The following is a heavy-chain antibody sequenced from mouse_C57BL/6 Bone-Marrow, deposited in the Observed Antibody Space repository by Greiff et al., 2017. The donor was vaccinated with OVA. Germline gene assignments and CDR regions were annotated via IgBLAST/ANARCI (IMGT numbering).Heavy chain of an antibody. D-gene: IGHD2-3*01. CDR1: GYAFSSSW. V-gene: IGHV1-82*01. J-gene: IGHJ4*01. CDR2: IYPGDGDT. Sequence: QVQLQQSGPELVKPGASVKISYKASGYAFSSSWMNWVKQRPGKGLEWIGRIYPGDGDTNYNGKFKGKATLTADKSSSTAYMQLSSLTSEDSAVYFCARRDGPWGQGTSVTVSS. CDR3: ARRDGP.